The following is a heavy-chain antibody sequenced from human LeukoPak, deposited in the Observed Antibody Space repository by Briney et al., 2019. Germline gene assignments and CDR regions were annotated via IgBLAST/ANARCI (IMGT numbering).Heavy chain of an antibody. J-gene: IGHJ4*02. Sequence: SETLSLTCSVSGGSISSGPYHWGWIRQPAGKGLEWIGRIYPSGATNYNPSLKSRVTISIDTSANQFSLKLNSVTAADTAVYFCARWNNDVLTGYYDSFDYWGQGILVTVSS. D-gene: IGHD3-9*01. CDR2: IYPSGAT. CDR3: ARWNNDVLTGYYDSFDY. CDR1: GGSISSGPYH. V-gene: IGHV4-61*02.